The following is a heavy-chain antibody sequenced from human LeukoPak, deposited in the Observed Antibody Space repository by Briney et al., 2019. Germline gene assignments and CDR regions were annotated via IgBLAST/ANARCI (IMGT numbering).Heavy chain of an antibody. D-gene: IGHD6-19*01. CDR3: ASPGYSSGWPPDNAFDI. V-gene: IGHV4-59*01. CDR2: IYYSGST. CDR1: GGSISSYY. Sequence: SETLSLTCTVSGGSISSYYWSWIRQPPGKGLEWIGYIYYSGSTNYNPSLKSRVTISVDTSKNQFSLKLSSVTAADTAVYYCASPGYSSGWPPDNAFDIWGQGTMVTVSS. J-gene: IGHJ3*02.